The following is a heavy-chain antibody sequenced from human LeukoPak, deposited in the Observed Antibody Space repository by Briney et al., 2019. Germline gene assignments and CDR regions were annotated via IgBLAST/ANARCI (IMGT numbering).Heavy chain of an antibody. CDR1: GFTVSSNY. V-gene: IGHV3-53*01. D-gene: IGHD3-22*01. J-gene: IGHJ4*02. Sequence: PGGSLRLSCAASGFTVSSNYMSWVRQAPGKGLEWVSVIYSGGSTYYADSAKGRFTISRDNSKNTLYLQMNSLRAEDTAVYYCARDNRYYYDSSGSYGEWGQGTLVTVSS. CDR3: ARDNRYYYDSSGSYGE. CDR2: IYSGGST.